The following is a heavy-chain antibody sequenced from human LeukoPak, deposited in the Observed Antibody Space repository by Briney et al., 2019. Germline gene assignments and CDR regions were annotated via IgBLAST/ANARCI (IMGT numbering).Heavy chain of an antibody. J-gene: IGHJ4*02. CDR1: GFTFSSYA. D-gene: IGHD3-10*01. V-gene: IGHV3-23*01. CDR2: IDSGGTT. Sequence: TGGSLRLSCAASGFTFSSYAMSWVRQAPGKGLEWVSTIDSGGTTYYADSVKGRFTISRDNSKNTLYLQTNSLRAGDTAVYYCAGDASYYGSGNYFWGQGTLVTVSS. CDR3: AGDASYYGSGNYF.